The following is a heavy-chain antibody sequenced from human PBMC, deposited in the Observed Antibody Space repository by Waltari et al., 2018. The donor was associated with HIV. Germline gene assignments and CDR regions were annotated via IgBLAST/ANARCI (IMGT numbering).Heavy chain of an antibody. CDR2: ISYDGRNK. CDR1: GFTFSSYG. Sequence: QVQLVESGGGVVQPGRSLRLSCAASGFTFSSYGMHWGRQAPGKGLGWVAVISYDGRNKYYAESVKGRFTIARDNSKNTLYLQMNSLRAEDTAVYYCAKDPGPPEYSYGDYYYGMDVWGQGTTVTVSS. V-gene: IGHV3-30*18. D-gene: IGHD5-18*01. J-gene: IGHJ6*02. CDR3: AKDPGPPEYSYGDYYYGMDV.